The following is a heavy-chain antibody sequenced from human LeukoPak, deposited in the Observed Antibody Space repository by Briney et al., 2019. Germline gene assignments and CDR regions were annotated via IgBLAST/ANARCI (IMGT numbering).Heavy chain of an antibody. CDR3: AKIRIAAAGPFDY. D-gene: IGHD6-13*01. CDR2: IIPIFGTA. Sequence: PGASLRLSCTASGFTFSSYAMSWVRQAPGQGLEWMSAIIPIFGTANYAHSFKGRFTISTDNSTNTLYLQMNSLRAEDTAVYYCAKIRIAAAGPFDYWGQGTLVTVSS. V-gene: IGHV3-23*01. J-gene: IGHJ4*02. CDR1: GFTFSSYA.